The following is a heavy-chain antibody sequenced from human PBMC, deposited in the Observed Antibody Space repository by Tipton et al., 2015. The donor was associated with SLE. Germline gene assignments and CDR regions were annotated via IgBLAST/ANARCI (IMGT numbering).Heavy chain of an antibody. D-gene: IGHD1-26*01. CDR2: IKQDGSEK. J-gene: IGHJ3*02. CDR3: ARVRGSWAFDI. Sequence: SLRLSCAASGFTFSSYWMSWVRQAPGKGLEWVANIKQDGSEKYYVDSVKGRFTISRDNAKNSLYLQMNSPRAEDTAVYYCARVRGSWAFDIWGQGTMVTVSS. CDR1: GFTFSSYW. V-gene: IGHV3-7*01.